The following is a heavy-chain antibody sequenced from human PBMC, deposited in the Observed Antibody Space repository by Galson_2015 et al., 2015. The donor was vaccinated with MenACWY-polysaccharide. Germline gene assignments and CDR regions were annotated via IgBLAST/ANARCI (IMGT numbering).Heavy chain of an antibody. V-gene: IGHV1-18*01. CDR3: ARDNYCSGGSCYHSTRGAFEI. J-gene: IGHJ3*02. CDR2: ISAYNGNT. D-gene: IGHD2-15*01. Sequence: SVKVSCKASGYTFTSYGISWVRQAPGQGLEWMGWISAYNGNTNYAQKLQGRVTMTTDTSTSTAYMELRSLRSDDTAVYYCARDNYCSGGSCYHSTRGAFEIWGQGTMVTVSS. CDR1: GYTFTSYG.